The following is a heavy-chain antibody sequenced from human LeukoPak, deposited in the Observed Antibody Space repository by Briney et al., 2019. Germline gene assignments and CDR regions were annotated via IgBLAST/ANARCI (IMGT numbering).Heavy chain of an antibody. CDR3: ARGPNEDFIVPFEF. D-gene: IGHD1-26*01. CDR1: GFTFSNYA. J-gene: IGHJ3*01. Sequence: GGSLRLSCAASGFTFSNYAVMRVRQAPGQGLEWVSAITSGGAPRYAASVKGRFTISRDNSKNTLYLQMNSLRAEDETQGFSARGPNEDFIVPFEFGGGGTGATVSS. CDR2: ITSGGAP. V-gene: IGHV3-23*01.